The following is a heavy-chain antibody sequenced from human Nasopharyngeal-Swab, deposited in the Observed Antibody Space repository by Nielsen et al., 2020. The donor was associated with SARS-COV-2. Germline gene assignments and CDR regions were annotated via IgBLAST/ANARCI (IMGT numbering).Heavy chain of an antibody. CDR1: GYTFTSNA. V-gene: IGHV7-4-1*02. D-gene: IGHD5-18*01. J-gene: IGHJ4*02. Sequence: ASVKVSCKASGYTFTSNAMNWGRQTPGQGVEWMGWINTNTGNPTYAQGFTGRFVFSLDTSVSTAYLQISSLKAEDTAVYYCARDQGGGRGMTGYSYGAFDYWGQGTLVTVSS. CDR3: ARDQGGGRGMTGYSYGAFDY. CDR2: INTNTGNP.